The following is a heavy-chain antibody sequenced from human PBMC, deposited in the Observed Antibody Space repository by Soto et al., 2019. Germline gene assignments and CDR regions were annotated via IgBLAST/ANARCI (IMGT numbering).Heavy chain of an antibody. D-gene: IGHD4-17*01. V-gene: IGHV3-23*01. Sequence: GGSLRLSCAASGFTFGAFAMAWVRQRPGNGLEWVSSLSGGGGSTYYTNSVKGRFTISRDNSNSTLFMQMNNLRAEDTAVYFCAKTHSATTVVTRYCYLDLWGRGTLVTVSS. CDR1: GFTFGAFA. CDR2: LSGGGGST. CDR3: AKTHSATTVVTRYCYLDL. J-gene: IGHJ2*01.